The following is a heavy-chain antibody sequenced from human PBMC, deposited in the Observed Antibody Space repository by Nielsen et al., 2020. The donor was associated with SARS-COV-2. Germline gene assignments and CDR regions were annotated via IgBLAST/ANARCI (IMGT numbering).Heavy chain of an antibody. D-gene: IGHD5-24*01. Sequence: SETLSPTCIVSGGSISIGSHYWSWIRQPPGKGLEWIGYIFYRGNTNYNPSLKSRVTISVDTSKNQFSLKVNSVTAADTAVYYCVRIDMATISVDYWGRGTLVTVSS. CDR3: VRIDMATISVDY. V-gene: IGHV4-61*01. J-gene: IGHJ4*02. CDR2: IFYRGNT. CDR1: GGSISIGSHY.